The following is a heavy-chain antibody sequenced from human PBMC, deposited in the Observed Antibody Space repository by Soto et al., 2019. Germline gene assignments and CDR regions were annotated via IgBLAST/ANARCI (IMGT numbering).Heavy chain of an antibody. CDR3: EKTYTGQIWLEP. V-gene: IGHV3-23*01. CDR1: VFTFIIYA. J-gene: IGHJ5*02. CDR2: ISGSGGRT. Sequence: WLSXRLSGSSSVFTFIIYAVILFRHAPGKGLEWVSAISGSGGRTYYADSVKGRFTISRDNSKNTLYLQMNSLRAEDTAVYYCEKTYTGQIWLEPWGQRTLV. D-gene: IGHD1-1*01.